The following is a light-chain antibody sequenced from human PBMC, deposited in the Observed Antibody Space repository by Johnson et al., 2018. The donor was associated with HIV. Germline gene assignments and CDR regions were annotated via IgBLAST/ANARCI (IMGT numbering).Light chain of an antibody. J-gene: IGLJ1*01. CDR1: SSNIGNNY. CDR3: GTWDSSLRVYV. V-gene: IGLV1-51*01. CDR2: DNH. Sequence: QSVLTQPPSVSAAPGQKVNISCSGSSSNIGNNYVSWYQQLPGTAPKVLIYDNHKRPSGIPDRVSGSKSGTSATLGITGLQTGDEADYYCGTWDSSLRVYVFGTGNKVTVL.